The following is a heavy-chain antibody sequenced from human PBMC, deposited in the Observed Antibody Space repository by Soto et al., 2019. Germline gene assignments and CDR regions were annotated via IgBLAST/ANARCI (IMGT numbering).Heavy chain of an antibody. CDR2: INHSGST. Sequence: QVQLQQWGAGLLKPSETLSLTCAVYGGSFSGYYWSWIRQPPGKGLEWIGEINHSGSTNYNPSLKSRVTISVDTSKNQFSLKLSSVTAADTAVYYCARGQSSLLLDCWGQGVLVTDSS. CDR1: GGSFSGYY. V-gene: IGHV4-34*01. J-gene: IGHJ4*02. CDR3: ARGQSSLLLDC. D-gene: IGHD2-8*02.